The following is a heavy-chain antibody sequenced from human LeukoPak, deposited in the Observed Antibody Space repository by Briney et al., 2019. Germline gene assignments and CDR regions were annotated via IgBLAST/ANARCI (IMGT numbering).Heavy chain of an antibody. CDR3: ARVAFGELWGMDV. D-gene: IGHD3-10*01. CDR2: ISSSSDYI. J-gene: IGHJ6*04. Sequence: GGSLRLSCAASGFTFSSYNMNWVRQAPGKGLEWVSSISSSSDYIYYADSVKGRFTISRDSATNSLYLQMNSPRAEDTAVYHCARVAFGELWGMDVWGKGTTVTISS. V-gene: IGHV3-21*01. CDR1: GFTFSSYN.